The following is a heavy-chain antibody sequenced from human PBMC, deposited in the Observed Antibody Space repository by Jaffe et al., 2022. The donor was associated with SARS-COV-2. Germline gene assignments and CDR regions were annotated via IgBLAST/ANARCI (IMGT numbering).Heavy chain of an antibody. Sequence: QVQLVESGGGAVQPGRSLRLSCVASGFTFSDCAMHWVRQAPGKGLEWAAVVSYDGGNKYYADSVKGRFTISTDSSKSTLYLQMNSLRVEDTAVYYCARSRGQYSSGWYVNDAFDIWGQGTMVAVSS. CDR3: ARSRGQYSSGWYVNDAFDI. D-gene: IGHD6-19*01. CDR1: GFTFSDCA. V-gene: IGHV3-30*04. J-gene: IGHJ3*02. CDR2: VSYDGGNK.